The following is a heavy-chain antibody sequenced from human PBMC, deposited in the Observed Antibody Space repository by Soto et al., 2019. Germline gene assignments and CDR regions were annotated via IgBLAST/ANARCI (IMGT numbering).Heavy chain of an antibody. J-gene: IGHJ4*02. CDR1: GGSISSSSYY. V-gene: IGHV4-39*01. Sequence: QLQLQESGPGLVKPSETLSLTCTVSGGSISSSSYYWGWIRQPPGKGLEWIGSIYYSGSTYYNPSLKSRVTISVDTSKNQFSRKLSSVTAADTAVYYCARLGLLWFGESFDYWGQGTLVTVSS. D-gene: IGHD3-10*01. CDR3: ARLGLLWFGESFDY. CDR2: IYYSGST.